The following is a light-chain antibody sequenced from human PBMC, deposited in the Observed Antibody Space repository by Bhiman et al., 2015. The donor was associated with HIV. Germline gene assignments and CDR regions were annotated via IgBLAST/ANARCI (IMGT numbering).Light chain of an antibody. J-gene: IGLJ1*01. V-gene: IGLV2-14*03. CDR3: QSYDSTLSGLYV. Sequence: QSALTQPAFVSGSLGQSITISCTGTSSDIGSWNFVSWFQQYPGKAPKVMIFDVSNRPSGISNRFSGSKSGTSASLAITGLQAEDEADYYCQSYDSTLSGLYVFGTRTKVTV. CDR1: SSDIGSWNF. CDR2: DVS.